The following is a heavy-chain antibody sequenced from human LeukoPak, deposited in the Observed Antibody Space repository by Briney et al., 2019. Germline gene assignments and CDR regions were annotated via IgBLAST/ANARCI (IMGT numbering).Heavy chain of an antibody. Sequence: SETLSLTCAVYGGSFSGYFWSWIRQPPGKGLEWIGEINHSGSTDYNPSLKSRVTISVDTSKNQLSLRLSSVTAADTAVYYCARATQSSPEDYWGQGTLVTVSS. CDR1: GGSFSGYF. CDR2: INHSGST. V-gene: IGHV4-34*01. J-gene: IGHJ4*02. CDR3: ARATQSSPEDY.